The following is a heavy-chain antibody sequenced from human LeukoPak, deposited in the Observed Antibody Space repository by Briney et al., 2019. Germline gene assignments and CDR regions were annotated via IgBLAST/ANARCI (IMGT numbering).Heavy chain of an antibody. V-gene: IGHV3-49*03. Sequence: GGSLRLSCTASGFTFGDYAMGWFRQAPGKGLEWVGFIRSKAYGGTTEYAASVKGRFTISRDDSKSIAYLQMNSLKTEDTAVYYCTRDQDQYYYDSEGYWGQGTLVTVSS. CDR3: TRDQDQYYYDSEGY. J-gene: IGHJ4*02. D-gene: IGHD3-22*01. CDR2: IRSKAYGGTT. CDR1: GFTFGDYA.